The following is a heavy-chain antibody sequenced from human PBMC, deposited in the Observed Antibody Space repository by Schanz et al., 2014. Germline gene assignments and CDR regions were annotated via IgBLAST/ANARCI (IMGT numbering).Heavy chain of an antibody. V-gene: IGHV1-46*03. CDR2: INPSIDNA. CDR1: GYTFTSYY. CDR3: ARGPSTGAFDI. Sequence: QVQLVQSGAEVKKPGASVKVSCEASGYTFTSYYIHWFRQAPGQGLEWMGLINPSIDNANYAQKCRGRVTMTRDTTTSTVYMELSSLRSEDTAVYFCARGPSTGAFDIWGQGTMVTVSS. J-gene: IGHJ3*02.